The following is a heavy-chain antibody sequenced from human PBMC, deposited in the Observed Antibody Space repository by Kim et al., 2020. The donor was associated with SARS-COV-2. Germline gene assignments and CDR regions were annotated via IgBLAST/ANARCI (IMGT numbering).Heavy chain of an antibody. CDR3: ARLPLGYCSSTSCVDY. D-gene: IGHD2-2*01. Sequence: SLKRRVPISVDTSKNQFSLKVGSVTAADTAVYYCARLPLGYCSSTSCVDYWGQGTLVTVSS. V-gene: IGHV4-39*01. J-gene: IGHJ4*02.